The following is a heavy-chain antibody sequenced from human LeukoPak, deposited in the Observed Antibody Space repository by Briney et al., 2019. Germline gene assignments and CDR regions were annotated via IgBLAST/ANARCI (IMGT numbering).Heavy chain of an antibody. V-gene: IGHV3-21*01. Sequence: GGSLRLSCAASGFTFSSYSMNWVRQAPGKGLEWVSSISSSSYIYYADSVKGRFTISRDNAKNSLYLQMNSLRAEDTAVYYCARDLQQLADFDYWGQGTLVTVSS. CDR1: GFTFSSYS. CDR3: ARDLQQLADFDY. D-gene: IGHD6-13*01. CDR2: ISSSSYI. J-gene: IGHJ4*02.